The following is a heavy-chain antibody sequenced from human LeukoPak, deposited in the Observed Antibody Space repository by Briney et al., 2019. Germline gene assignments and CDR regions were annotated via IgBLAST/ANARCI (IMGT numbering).Heavy chain of an antibody. CDR1: GYTFTSYD. Sequence: ASVTVSCMASGYTFTSYDINWVRQATGQGLDWMGWMNPNSGNTGYAQKFQGRVTITRHTSISTAYMELSSLRSEDTAVYYFARGNVRLPGRSNWFDGWGEETLVSVSS. J-gene: IGHJ5*02. CDR3: ARGNVRLPGRSNWFDG. D-gene: IGHD2-2*01. V-gene: IGHV1-8*03. CDR2: MNPNSGNT.